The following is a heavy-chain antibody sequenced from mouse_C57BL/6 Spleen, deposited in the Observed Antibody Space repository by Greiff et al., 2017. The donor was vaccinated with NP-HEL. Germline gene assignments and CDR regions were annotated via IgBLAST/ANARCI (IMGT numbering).Heavy chain of an antibody. CDR2: IDPETGGT. D-gene: IGHD3-2*02. V-gene: IGHV1-15*01. CDR1: GYTFTDYE. Sequence: QLKESGAELVRPGASVTLSCKASGYTFTDYEMHWVKQTPVHGLEWIGAIDPETGGTAYNQKFKGKAILTADKSSSTAYMELRSLTSEDSAVYYCTRGGSSGYYFDYWGQGTTLTVSS. J-gene: IGHJ2*01. CDR3: TRGGSSGYYFDY.